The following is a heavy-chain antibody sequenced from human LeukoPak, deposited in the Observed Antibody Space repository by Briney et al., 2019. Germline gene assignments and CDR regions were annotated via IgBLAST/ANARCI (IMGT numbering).Heavy chain of an antibody. CDR1: GFTVSSNY. CDR3: ARGLSSTSCLY. J-gene: IGHJ4*02. D-gene: IGHD2-2*01. CDR2: IYSGGST. Sequence: HTGGSLRLSCAASGFTVSSNYMSWVRQAPGKGLEWVSVIYSGGSTYYADSVKGRFTISRDNSKNTLYLQMNSLRAEDTAVYYCARGLSSTSCLYWGQGTPVTVSS. V-gene: IGHV3-53*01.